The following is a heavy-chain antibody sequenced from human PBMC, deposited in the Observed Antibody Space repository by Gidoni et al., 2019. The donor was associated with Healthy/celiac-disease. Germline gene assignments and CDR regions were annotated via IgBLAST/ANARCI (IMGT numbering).Heavy chain of an antibody. CDR2: IYPGDSDT. D-gene: IGHD1-26*01. J-gene: IGHJ6*02. V-gene: IGHV5-51*03. Sequence: EVQLVQSGAEVKQPGESLKISCKGSAYSFTRYWIGWVRQMPGKGLEWMGIIYPGDSDTRYSPSFQGQVTISVDKSISTAYLQWSSLKASDTAMYYCARPRGADYYGMDVWGQGTTVTVSS. CDR3: ARPRGADYYGMDV. CDR1: AYSFTRYW.